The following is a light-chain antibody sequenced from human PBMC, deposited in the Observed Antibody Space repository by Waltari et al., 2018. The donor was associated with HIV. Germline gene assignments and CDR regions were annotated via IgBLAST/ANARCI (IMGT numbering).Light chain of an antibody. CDR3: SSYTSSDTLG. CDR1: TSDVGAYDY. V-gene: IGLV2-14*01. Sequence: QSALTQPASDSGSPGQSITISCTGTTSDVGAYDYVSWYQQHPGKDPKLMIYEVNYRPPGVSSRFTGSNYGNTASLTISGLQAEDGADYYCSSYTSSDTLGFGAGTKLTVL. J-gene: IGLJ3*02. CDR2: EVN.